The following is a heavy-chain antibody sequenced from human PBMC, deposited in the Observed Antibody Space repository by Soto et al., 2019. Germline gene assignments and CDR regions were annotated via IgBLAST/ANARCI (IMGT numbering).Heavy chain of an antibody. V-gene: IGHV1-69*01. CDR3: ARVAIEDSSSWSPMDV. CDR1: GGTFSSYA. D-gene: IGHD6-13*01. CDR2: IIPIFGTA. J-gene: IGHJ6*02. Sequence: QVQLVQSGAEVKKPGSSVKVSCKASGGTFSSYAISWVRQAPGQGLERMGGIIPIFGTANYAQKYQGRVTITAEESTSTAYMELSSLRSEDTAVYYCARVAIEDSSSWSPMDVWGQGTTVTVSS.